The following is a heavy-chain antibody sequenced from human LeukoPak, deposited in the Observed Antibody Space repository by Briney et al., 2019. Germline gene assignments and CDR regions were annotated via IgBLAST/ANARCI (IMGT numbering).Heavy chain of an antibody. D-gene: IGHD6-13*01. Sequence: SETLSLTCAVYGGSFSGYYWSWIRQPPGKGLERIGEINHSGSTNYNPSLKSRVTISVDTSKNQFSLKLSSVTAADTAVYYCARGRSAAGISRFAYWGQGTLVTVSS. CDR1: GGSFSGYY. CDR2: INHSGST. CDR3: ARGRSAAGISRFAY. V-gene: IGHV4-34*01. J-gene: IGHJ4*02.